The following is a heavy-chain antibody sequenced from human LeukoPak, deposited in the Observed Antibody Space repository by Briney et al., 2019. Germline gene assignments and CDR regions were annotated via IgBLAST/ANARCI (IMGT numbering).Heavy chain of an antibody. Sequence: GGSLRLSCAASGFTFSSYAMHWVRQAPGKGLEWVAVISYDGSNKYYADSVKGRFTISRDNSKNTLYLQMNSLRAEDTAVYYCARDPSYVDYYYYMDVWGKGTTVTVSS. CDR1: GFTFSSYA. D-gene: IGHD3-10*02. V-gene: IGHV3-30*04. J-gene: IGHJ6*03. CDR3: ARDPSYVDYYYYMDV. CDR2: ISYDGSNK.